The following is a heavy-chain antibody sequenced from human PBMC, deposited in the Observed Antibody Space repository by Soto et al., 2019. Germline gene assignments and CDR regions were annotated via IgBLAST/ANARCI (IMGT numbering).Heavy chain of an antibody. CDR1: GGSISSGGYY. D-gene: IGHD2-21*01. J-gene: IGHJ4*02. CDR3: AHPGRGGGYWYYFDY. V-gene: IGHV2-5*08. CDR2: IYWDDDK. Sequence: TLSLTCTVSGGSISSGGYYWIWIRQHPGKALERLALIYWDDDKRYSPSLESRLTITKDTSKNQVVLTMTNIDPVDTATYYCAHPGRGGGYWYYFDYWGQGTLVTVSS.